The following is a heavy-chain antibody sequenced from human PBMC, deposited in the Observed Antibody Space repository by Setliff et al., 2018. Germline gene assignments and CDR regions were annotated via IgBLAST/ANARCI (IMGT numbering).Heavy chain of an antibody. V-gene: IGHV5-51*01. D-gene: IGHD2-2*01. CDR3: VRAPPTVVIPPGRAFFDP. CDR2: FNPSNSDT. CDR1: GYSSSNYW. J-gene: IGHJ5*02. Sequence: GESLKISCQYSGYSSSNYWIGWVRHVAGKGLEWVVLFNPSNSDTRYHPSFRGRVTFSSDKSINTAYLHLSSLKASDTAMYYCVRAPPTVVIPPGRAFFDPWGQGTLVTVSS.